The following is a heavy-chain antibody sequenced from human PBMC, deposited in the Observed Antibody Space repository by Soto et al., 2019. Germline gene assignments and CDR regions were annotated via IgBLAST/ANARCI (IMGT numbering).Heavy chain of an antibody. CDR3: VRHPH. V-gene: IGHV3-48*03. J-gene: IGHJ4*02. Sequence: GVSLRLSFTGSGFSISDYEMNWVRQAPGKGLEWISCITTSGDNIFYADSMKGRFTISRDSAKNSLYLQMNSLRAEDTAVYYCVRHPHWGQGTLVTVSS. CDR2: ITTSGDNI. CDR1: GFSISDYE.